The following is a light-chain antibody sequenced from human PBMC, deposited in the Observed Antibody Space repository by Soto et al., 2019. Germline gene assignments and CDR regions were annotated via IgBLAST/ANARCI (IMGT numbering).Light chain of an antibody. CDR2: GIS. V-gene: IGKV1-27*01. Sequence: DIQLTQSPSFLSASIGDRVTITCRASQDFSNFLAWYQQKPVKVPKLLISGISTLQSGVPSRFSGSGYGTEFTPTISNLQPEDVATYYCQKYNTAPLTFGGGTKVDIK. J-gene: IGKJ4*01. CDR1: QDFSNF. CDR3: QKYNTAPLT.